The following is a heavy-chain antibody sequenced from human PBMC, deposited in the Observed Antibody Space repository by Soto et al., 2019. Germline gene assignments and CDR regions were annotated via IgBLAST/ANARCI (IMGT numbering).Heavy chain of an antibody. CDR2: IYWNDDK. D-gene: IGHD5-18*01. V-gene: IGHV2-5*01. CDR3: AHSSSGYSYVFPPYYFDY. Sequence: SGPTLVNPTQTLTLTCTFSGFSLSTSGVGVGWIRQPPGKALEWLALIYWNDDKRYSPSLKSRLTITKDTSKNQVVLTMTNMDPLDTATYYCAHSSSGYSYVFPPYYFDYWGQGTLVTVSS. CDR1: GFSLSTSGVG. J-gene: IGHJ4*02.